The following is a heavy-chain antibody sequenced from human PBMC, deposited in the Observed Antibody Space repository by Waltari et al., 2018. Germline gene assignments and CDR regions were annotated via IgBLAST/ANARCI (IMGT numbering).Heavy chain of an antibody. CDR3: ARDPLGDRPDYNWFDP. D-gene: IGHD1-26*01. Sequence: EVQLVESGGGLVQPGGSLRLSCAASGFTFSSYAMSWVRLAPGKGLEWVSSISGLGISPYYADSVKGRFTISRDNSKNTLYLHMNSLRAGDTAVYYCARDPLGDRPDYNWFDPWGQGTRVTVSS. CDR2: ISGLGISP. J-gene: IGHJ5*02. CDR1: GFTFSSYA. V-gene: IGHV3-23*04.